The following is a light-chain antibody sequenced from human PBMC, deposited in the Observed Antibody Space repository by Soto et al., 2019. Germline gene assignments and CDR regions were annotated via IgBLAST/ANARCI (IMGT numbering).Light chain of an antibody. CDR2: EVS. CDR3: TSYAGSNNLV. Sequence: QSALTQPPSASGSPGQSVTISCTGTSSDIGGYNYVSWYQQHPGKAPKLIIYEVSKRPSGVPDRFSGSKSGNTASLTVSGLQAEEEAYYCCTSYAGSNNLVFAGGTKLTVL. V-gene: IGLV2-8*01. CDR1: SSDIGGYNY. J-gene: IGLJ3*02.